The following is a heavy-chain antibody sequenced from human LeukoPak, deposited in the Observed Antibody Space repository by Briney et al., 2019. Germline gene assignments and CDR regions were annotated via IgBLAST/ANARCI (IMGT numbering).Heavy chain of an antibody. V-gene: IGHV4-59*01. Sequence: SETPSLTCTVSGGSISSYYWSWIRQPPGKGMEWIGYIYYSGSTNYNPSLKSRVTISVDTSKNQFSLKLSSVTAADTAVYYCARGVYGDRDFDYWGQGTLVTVSS. CDR1: GGSISSYY. CDR3: ARGVYGDRDFDY. D-gene: IGHD4-17*01. CDR2: IYYSGST. J-gene: IGHJ4*02.